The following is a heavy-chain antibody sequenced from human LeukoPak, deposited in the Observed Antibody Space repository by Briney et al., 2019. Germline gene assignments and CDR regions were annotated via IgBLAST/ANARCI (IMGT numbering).Heavy chain of an antibody. D-gene: IGHD4-23*01. CDR1: GGTFSSYA. J-gene: IGHJ5*02. CDR2: IIPILGIA. CDR3: ARGTGYGGNSDWFDP. Sequence: SVKVSCKASGGTFSSYAISWVRQAPGQGLEWMGRIIPILGIANYAQKFQGRVTITTDKSTSTAYMELSSLRSEDTAVYYCARGTGYGGNSDWFDPWGQGTLVTVSS. V-gene: IGHV1-69*04.